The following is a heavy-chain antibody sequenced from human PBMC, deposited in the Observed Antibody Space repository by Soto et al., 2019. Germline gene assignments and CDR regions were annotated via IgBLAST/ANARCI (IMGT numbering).Heavy chain of an antibody. CDR3: ARDVTRDLEWLLPYYYGMDV. CDR1: GFTFSSYG. V-gene: IGHV3-33*01. J-gene: IGHJ6*02. D-gene: IGHD3-3*01. CDR2: IWYDGSNK. Sequence: GGSLRLSCAASGFTFSSYGMHWVRQAPGKGLEWVAVIWYDGSNKYYADSVKGRFTISRDNSKNTLYLQMNSLRAEDTAVYYCARDVTRDLEWLLPYYYGMDVWGQGTTVTVSS.